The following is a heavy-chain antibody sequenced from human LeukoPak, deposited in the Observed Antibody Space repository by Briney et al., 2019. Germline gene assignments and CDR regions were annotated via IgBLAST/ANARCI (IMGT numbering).Heavy chain of an antibody. CDR1: GGSISSYY. CDR2: IYTSGST. V-gene: IGHV4-4*07. D-gene: IGHD4-17*01. CDR3: AREQLSDYGDHLLYYYYYYMDV. Sequence: SETLSLTCTVSGGSISSYYWSWIRQPAGKGLEWIGRIYTSGSTNYNPSLKSRVTMSVDTSKNQFSLKLSSVTAADTAVYYCAREQLSDYGDHLLYYYYYYMDVWGKGTTVTIPS. J-gene: IGHJ6*03.